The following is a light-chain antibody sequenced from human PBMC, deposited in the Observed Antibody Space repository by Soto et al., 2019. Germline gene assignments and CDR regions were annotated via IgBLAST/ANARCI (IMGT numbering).Light chain of an antibody. CDR2: KAS. CDR3: DQYSGYPFT. J-gene: IGKJ3*01. V-gene: IGKV1-5*03. Sequence: DIQMTHSPSTLSASVGDRVTITCRASQSISSWLAWYQQKPGKAPKLLIYKASSVESGVPSRFSGSGSGTEFTLTISILQPDDFATYFCDQYSGYPFTFGPGTKVDIK. CDR1: QSISSW.